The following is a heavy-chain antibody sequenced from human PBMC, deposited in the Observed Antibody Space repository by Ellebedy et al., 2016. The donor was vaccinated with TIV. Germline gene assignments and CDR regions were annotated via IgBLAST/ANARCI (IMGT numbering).Heavy chain of an antibody. CDR2: INHSGST. CDR3: TMGPRFTP. D-gene: IGHD3-16*01. Sequence: MPGGSLRLSCALYGGSFDAYHWSWIRQPPRKGLEWVGEINHSGSTNYNQSLKSRVTLSLDTSQSQFSLRLTSVTDADTAVYYCTMGPRFTPWGQGTLVTVSS. V-gene: IGHV4-34*01. CDR1: GGSFDAYH. J-gene: IGHJ4*02.